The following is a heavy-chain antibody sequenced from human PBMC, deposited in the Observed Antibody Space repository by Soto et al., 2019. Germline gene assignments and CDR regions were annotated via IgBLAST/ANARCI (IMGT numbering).Heavy chain of an antibody. CDR2: MSSDGSFT. CDR1: GFTFSSYW. D-gene: IGHD2-15*01. V-gene: IGHV3-74*01. Sequence: GGSLRLSCAASGFTFSSYWMHWVRQAPGKGLVWVSRMSSDGSFTGYADSVKGRFTIYRDKAKNTLYLQLNSLRAEDTAVYYCARGLGCSGGSCYSWIHWGQGTLVTVSS. CDR3: ARGLGCSGGSCYSWIH. J-gene: IGHJ4*02.